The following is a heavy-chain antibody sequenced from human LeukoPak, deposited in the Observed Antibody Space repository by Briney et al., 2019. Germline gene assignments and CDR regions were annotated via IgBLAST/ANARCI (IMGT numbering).Heavy chain of an antibody. CDR3: ARGGRGSAAVVAPRSFDI. Sequence: GGSLRLSCAASGFTVSSIHMVWVRQAPGKGLEWVSVTHTGGNSYYADSVKGRFIISRDISKNTLYLQMNSLRAEDSALYYCARGGRGSAAVVAPRSFDIWGQGTMVTASS. J-gene: IGHJ3*02. V-gene: IGHV3-53*01. CDR1: GFTVSSIH. CDR2: THTGGNS. D-gene: IGHD3-22*01.